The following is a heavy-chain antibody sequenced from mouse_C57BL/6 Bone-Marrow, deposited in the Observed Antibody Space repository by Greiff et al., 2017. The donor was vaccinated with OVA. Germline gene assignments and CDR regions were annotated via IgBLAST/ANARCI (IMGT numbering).Heavy chain of an antibody. CDR3: EGRLYYYGSSSYYFDY. J-gene: IGHJ2*01. D-gene: IGHD1-1*01. CDR2: ISSGSSTI. V-gene: IGHV5-17*01. CDR1: GFTFSDYG. Sequence: EVQLVESGGGLVKPGGSLKLSCAASGFTFSDYGMHWVRQAPEKGLEWVAYISSGSSTIYYADTVKGRFTISRDNAKNTLFLQMTSLRSEDTAMYYCEGRLYYYGSSSYYFDYWGQGTTLTVSS.